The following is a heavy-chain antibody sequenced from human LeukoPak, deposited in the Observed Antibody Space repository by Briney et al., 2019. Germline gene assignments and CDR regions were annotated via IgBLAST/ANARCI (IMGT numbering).Heavy chain of an antibody. CDR2: IYYSGST. V-gene: IGHV4-31*03. CDR3: ARDPMTTAVGYYYGMDV. D-gene: IGHD4-17*01. Sequence: PSQTLSLTCTVSGGSISSGGYYWSWIRQHPGKGLEWIGYIYYSGSTYYNPSLKSRVTISVETSKNQFSLKLSSVTAADTAVYYCARDPMTTAVGYYYGMDVWGKGTTVTVSS. J-gene: IGHJ6*04. CDR1: GGSISSGGYY.